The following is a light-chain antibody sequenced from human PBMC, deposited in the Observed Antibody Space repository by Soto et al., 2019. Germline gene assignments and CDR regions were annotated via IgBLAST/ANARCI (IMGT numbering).Light chain of an antibody. CDR1: SSNIGAGYD. Sequence: QSVLTQPPSVSGAPGQRVTISCTGSSSNIGAGYDVHWYQQRPGTAPKLLIYEVTNRPSGVSDRFSGSKSGNTASLTISGLQAVDEADYYCSSKRDSSTLFVFGTGTKVTVL. J-gene: IGLJ1*01. CDR2: EVT. V-gene: IGLV1-40*01. CDR3: SSKRDSSTLFV.